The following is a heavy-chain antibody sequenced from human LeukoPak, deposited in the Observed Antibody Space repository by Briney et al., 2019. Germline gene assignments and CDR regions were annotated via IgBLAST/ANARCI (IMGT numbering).Heavy chain of an antibody. J-gene: IGHJ4*02. V-gene: IGHV4-4*07. CDR2: IYTSGST. D-gene: IGHD2-2*01. Sequence: SETLSLTCIVSGGSISSYYWSWIRQPAGKGLEWIGRIYTSGSTNYNPSLKSRVTMSVDTSKNQFSPRLSSVTAADTAVYYCARRDNRDALDYWGQGTLVTVSS. CDR3: ARRDNRDALDY. CDR1: GGSISSYY.